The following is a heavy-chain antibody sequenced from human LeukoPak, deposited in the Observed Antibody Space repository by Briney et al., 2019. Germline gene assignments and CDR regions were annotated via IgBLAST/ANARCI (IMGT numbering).Heavy chain of an antibody. J-gene: IGHJ6*02. Sequence: SVKVSCKASGGTFSSYAISWVRQAPGQGLEWMGGIILIFGTANYAQKFQGRVTITADESTSTAYMELSSLRSEDTAVYYCARGSSSSGGTDYYYGMDVWGQGTTVTVSS. CDR2: IILIFGTA. D-gene: IGHD6-13*01. CDR1: GGTFSSYA. CDR3: ARGSSSSGGTDYYYGMDV. V-gene: IGHV1-69*13.